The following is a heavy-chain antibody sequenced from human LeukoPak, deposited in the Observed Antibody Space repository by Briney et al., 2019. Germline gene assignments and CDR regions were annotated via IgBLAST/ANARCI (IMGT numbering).Heavy chain of an antibody. Sequence: NHGESLKISCQGSGYNFSTYWIGWVRQMPGKGLEWMGIIFPGDSDTKYSPSFQGQVTISAAKSSSTAYLHWSSLKASDTAIYYCARLYGAYSNWFDPWGQGTLVTVSS. CDR2: IFPGDSDT. J-gene: IGHJ5*02. CDR3: ARLYGAYSNWFDP. D-gene: IGHD4-17*01. V-gene: IGHV5-51*01. CDR1: GYNFSTYW.